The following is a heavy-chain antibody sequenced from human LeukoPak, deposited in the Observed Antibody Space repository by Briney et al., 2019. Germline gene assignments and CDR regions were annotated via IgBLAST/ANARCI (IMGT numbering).Heavy chain of an antibody. Sequence: PSETLSLTCTVSGGSISSGSYYWSWIRQPAGKGLEWIGRIYTSGSTNYNPSLKSRVTISVDTSKNQSSLKLSSVTAADTAVYYCARAFIAVARDAFDIWGQGTMVTVSS. CDR2: IYTSGST. V-gene: IGHV4-61*02. D-gene: IGHD6-19*01. J-gene: IGHJ3*02. CDR1: GGSISSGSYY. CDR3: ARAFIAVARDAFDI.